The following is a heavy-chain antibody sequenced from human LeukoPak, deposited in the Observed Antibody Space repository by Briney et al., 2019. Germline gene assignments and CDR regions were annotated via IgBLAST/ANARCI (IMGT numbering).Heavy chain of an antibody. Sequence: GGSLRLSCAASGFTFSSYSMNWVRQAPGKGLEWVSYISTSSSTIQYADSVKGRFTISRDNGKSSLYLQMNSLRDEDTAVYYCVRDFVVGAPDAFDIWGQGTMVTVSS. CDR2: ISTSSSTI. CDR3: VRDFVVGAPDAFDI. J-gene: IGHJ3*02. V-gene: IGHV3-48*02. D-gene: IGHD1-26*01. CDR1: GFTFSSYS.